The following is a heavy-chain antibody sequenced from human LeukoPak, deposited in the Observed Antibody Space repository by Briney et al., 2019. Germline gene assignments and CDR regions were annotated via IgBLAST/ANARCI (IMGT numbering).Heavy chain of an antibody. Sequence: PSETLSLTCTVSGGSISSNYWSWIRQPPGKGLEWIGYIYYSGSTYYNPSLKSRVTISADTSKNQFSLRLNSVTAADTAMYYCARWIPSGSSFDYWGQGTLVTVSS. CDR1: GGSISSNY. CDR3: ARWIPSGSSFDY. J-gene: IGHJ4*02. D-gene: IGHD2-15*01. V-gene: IGHV4-59*01. CDR2: IYYSGST.